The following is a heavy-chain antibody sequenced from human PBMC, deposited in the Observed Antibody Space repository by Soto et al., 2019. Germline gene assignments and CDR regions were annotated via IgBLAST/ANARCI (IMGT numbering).Heavy chain of an antibody. CDR1: GFSLSTSGVG. J-gene: IGHJ4*02. CDR2: IYWDDDK. V-gene: IGHV2-5*02. CDR3: AHRGTAADY. D-gene: IGHD2-2*01. Sequence: QITLKESGPTLVKPTQTLTLTCTFSGFSLSTSGVGVAWIRQPPGKALEWLALIYWDDDKRYSPSLKSRLTTTKDPAKTQVVLTMTNMDPVDTATYYCAHRGTAADYWGQGTLVTVSS.